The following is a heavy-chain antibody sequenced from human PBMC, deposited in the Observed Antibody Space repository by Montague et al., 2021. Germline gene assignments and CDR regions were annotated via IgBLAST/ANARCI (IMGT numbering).Heavy chain of an antibody. CDR1: RSLINSDYY. V-gene: IGHV4-38-2*02. CDR2: VSHGGRT. CDR3: ARERDRYYYMDT. J-gene: IGHJ6*03. Sequence: SETLSLTCTVSRSLINSDYYWGWIRQPPGKGLEWMGSVSHGGRTYYNPSLKSRVTISVDTSNNHFSLKLSSVTAADTAMYYCARERDRYYYMDTWGKETTITVSS.